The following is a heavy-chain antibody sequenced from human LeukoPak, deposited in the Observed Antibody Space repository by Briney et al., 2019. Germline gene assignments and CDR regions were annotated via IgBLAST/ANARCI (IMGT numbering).Heavy chain of an antibody. Sequence: ASVSVSCKASGYTFSSNAINWVRQAPGQGLEWMGWIDTNTGNPTYAQGLTGRFVFSLDTSVSTAYLQINSLKAEDTGEYFCARGYDSSGFLSDWGQGTLVTVSS. J-gene: IGHJ4*02. V-gene: IGHV7-4-1*02. CDR2: IDTNTGNP. CDR1: GYTFSSNA. D-gene: IGHD3-22*01. CDR3: ARGYDSSGFLSD.